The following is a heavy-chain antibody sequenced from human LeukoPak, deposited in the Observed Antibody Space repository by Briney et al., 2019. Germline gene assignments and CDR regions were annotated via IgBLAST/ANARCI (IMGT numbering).Heavy chain of an antibody. J-gene: IGHJ3*01. CDR2: IKQDGSEK. CDR1: GFTFSFYW. Sequence: GGSLRLSCVASGFTFSFYWMGWVRQAPGKGLEWVANIKQDGSEKYYVDSVKGRFTISRDNAKNSLYLQMNSLRAEDTAVYYCARDRRWDLLHAFDVWGQGAMITVSS. D-gene: IGHD1-26*01. V-gene: IGHV3-7*01. CDR3: ARDRRWDLLHAFDV.